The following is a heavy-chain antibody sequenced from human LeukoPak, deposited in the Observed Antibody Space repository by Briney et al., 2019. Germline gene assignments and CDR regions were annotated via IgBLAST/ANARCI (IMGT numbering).Heavy chain of an antibody. CDR2: INSDGSST. J-gene: IGHJ4*02. D-gene: IGHD2-8*01. Sequence: GGTLRLSCAVSGFTFSSYWMHWVRHAPGKGLVLVSRINSDGSSTSYADSVKGRFTISRDNAKNRLYLQMNSLRDEDTAVYYCARARMETIDYWGQGTLVTVSS. CDR3: ARARMETIDY. V-gene: IGHV3-74*01. CDR1: GFTFSSYW.